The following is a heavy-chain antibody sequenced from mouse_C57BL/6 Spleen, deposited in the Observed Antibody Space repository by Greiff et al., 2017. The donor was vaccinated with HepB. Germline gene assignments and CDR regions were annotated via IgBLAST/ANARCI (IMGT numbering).Heavy chain of an antibody. V-gene: IGHV5-6*01. J-gene: IGHJ1*03. CDR3: ARQVITTVCFDV. CDR2: ISSGGSYT. CDR1: GFTFSSYG. Sequence: EVQGVESGGDLVKPGGSLKLSCAASGFTFSSYGMSWVRQTPDKRLEWVATISSGGSYTYYPDSVKGRFTISRDNAKNTLYLQMSSLKSEDTAMYYCARQVITTVCFDVWGTGTTVTVSS. D-gene: IGHD1-1*01.